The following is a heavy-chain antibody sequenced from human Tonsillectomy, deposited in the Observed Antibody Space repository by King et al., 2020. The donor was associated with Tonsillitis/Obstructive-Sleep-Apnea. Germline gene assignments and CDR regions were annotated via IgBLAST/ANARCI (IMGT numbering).Heavy chain of an antibody. D-gene: IGHD2-21*01. V-gene: IGHV4-34*01. Sequence: VQLQQWGAGLLKPSETLSLTCAVYGESFSGHYWSWIRQPPGKGLEWIGEINHSGSANYNPSLKSRVTISVDTSKHQFSLNLSSVTAADTAVYYCARRHSVGVVPLDCGGRGTGVTVSS. CDR2: INHSGSA. CDR3: ARRHSVGVVPLDC. J-gene: IGHJ4*02. CDR1: GESFSGHY.